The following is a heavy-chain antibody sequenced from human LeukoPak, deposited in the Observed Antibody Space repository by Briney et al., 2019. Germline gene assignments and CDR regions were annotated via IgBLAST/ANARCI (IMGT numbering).Heavy chain of an antibody. J-gene: IGHJ4*02. CDR3: AKDERNWNYNLASQTYD. V-gene: IGHV3-23*01. Sequence: PGGSLRLSCAASGFTFSSYAVSWVRQAPGKGLEWVSAISGSGVSTYYADSVKGRFTVSRDNSKNTLYLQMSSLRAEDTAVYYCAKDERNWNYNLASQTYDWGQGTLVTVSS. D-gene: IGHD1-7*01. CDR1: GFTFSSYA. CDR2: ISGSGVST.